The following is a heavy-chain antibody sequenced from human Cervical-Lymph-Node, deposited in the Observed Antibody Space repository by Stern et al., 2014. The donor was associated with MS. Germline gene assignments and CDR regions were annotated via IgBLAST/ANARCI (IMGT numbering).Heavy chain of an antibody. D-gene: IGHD2-2*02. V-gene: IGHV1-69*01. CDR2: IIPIFGTV. CDR1: GDTFSSHA. J-gene: IGHJ6*02. Sequence: QVQLVQSGAEVKKPGSSVKVSCQVSGDTFSSHAINWVRQAPGQGLEWMGGIIPIFGTVDYAQKFQGRVTITADESTTTAYLELRSLRSDDTAVYYCARDQIPYYYYGMDVWGQGTTVTVSS. CDR3: ARDQIPYYYYGMDV.